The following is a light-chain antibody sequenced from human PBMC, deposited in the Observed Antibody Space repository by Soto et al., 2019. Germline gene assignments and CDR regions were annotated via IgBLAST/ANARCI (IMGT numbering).Light chain of an antibody. CDR2: HNN. CDR3: GTWDSSLSVV. Sequence: QSLLTQPPSLSAAPGQKVTISCSGSSSNIGNNFVSWYQQLPGTAPKLLIYHNNKRPSGIPDRFSGSKSGTSATLGITGLQTGDEAVYYCGTWDSSLSVVFGGGTKLTVL. CDR1: SSNIGNNF. V-gene: IGLV1-51*01. J-gene: IGLJ3*02.